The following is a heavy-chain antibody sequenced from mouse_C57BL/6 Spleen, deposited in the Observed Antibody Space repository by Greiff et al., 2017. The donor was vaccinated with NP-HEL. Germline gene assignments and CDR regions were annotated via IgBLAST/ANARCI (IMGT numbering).Heavy chain of an antibody. CDR1: GYTFTGYW. Sequence: QVQLQQSGAELMKPGASVKLSCKATGYTFTGYWIEWVKQRPGHGLEWIGEILPGSGSTNYNEKFKGKATFTADTSSNTAYMQLSSLTTEDSAIYYCAREGAAGKLRPGSWFAYWGQGTLVTVSA. J-gene: IGHJ3*01. CDR3: AREGAAGKLRPGSWFAY. V-gene: IGHV1-9*01. D-gene: IGHD3-2*02. CDR2: ILPGSGST.